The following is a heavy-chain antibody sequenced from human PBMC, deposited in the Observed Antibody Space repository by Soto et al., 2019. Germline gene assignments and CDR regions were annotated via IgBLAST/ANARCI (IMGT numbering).Heavy chain of an antibody. V-gene: IGHV3-23*01. D-gene: IGHD1-26*01. CDR3: AKDLETREWELLSPFDY. CDR1: GFTFSSYA. J-gene: IGHJ4*02. Sequence: GGSLRLSCAASGFTFSSYAMSWVRQAPGKGLEWVSAISGSGGSTYYADSVKGRFTISRDNSKNTLYLQMNSLRAEDTAVYYCAKDLETREWELLSPFDYWGQGTLVTVSS. CDR2: ISGSGGST.